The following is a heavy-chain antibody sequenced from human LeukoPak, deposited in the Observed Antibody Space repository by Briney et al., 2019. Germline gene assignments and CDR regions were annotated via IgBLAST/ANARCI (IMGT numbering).Heavy chain of an antibody. J-gene: IGHJ4*02. D-gene: IGHD6-19*01. V-gene: IGHV3-9*01. Sequence: GGSLTLSCAASGFTFDNYAMHWVRQAPGKGLGWLSIISWNSGYIGYADSVKGRFTISRDNAKKSLDLQMNSLRAEDTAFYYCAKVRGTYSSGYFFDYWGQGTLVTVSS. CDR3: AKVRGTYSSGYFFDY. CDR2: ISWNSGYI. CDR1: GFTFDNYA.